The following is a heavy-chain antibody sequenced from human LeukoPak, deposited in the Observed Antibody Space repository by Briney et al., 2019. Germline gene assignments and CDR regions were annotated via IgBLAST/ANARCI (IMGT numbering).Heavy chain of an antibody. Sequence: GESLKISCKGSGYSFTSYWISWVRQMPGKGLEWMGRIDPSDSYTNYSPSFQGHVTISADKSISTAYLQWSSLKASDTAMYYCARHGSPYSCSWSLDYWGQGTLVTVSS. J-gene: IGHJ4*02. V-gene: IGHV5-10-1*01. CDR3: ARHGSPYSCSWSLDY. CDR2: IDPSDSYT. D-gene: IGHD6-13*01. CDR1: GYSFTSYW.